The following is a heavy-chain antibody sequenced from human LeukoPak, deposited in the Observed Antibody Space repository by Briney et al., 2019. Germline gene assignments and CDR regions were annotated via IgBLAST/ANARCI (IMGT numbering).Heavy chain of an antibody. CDR1: GFSFGTYA. Sequence: PGGSLRLSCIASGFSFGTYAMSWVRQAPGKGLEWVSVITAGGDIIYYADSVRGRFTISRANSKNTPYLQMKSLTAEDTAVYYCAKKACGSSSCPIDSWGPGTLVTVSS. V-gene: IGHV3-23*01. J-gene: IGHJ4*02. CDR3: AKKACGSSSCPIDS. CDR2: ITAGGDII. D-gene: IGHD6-19*01.